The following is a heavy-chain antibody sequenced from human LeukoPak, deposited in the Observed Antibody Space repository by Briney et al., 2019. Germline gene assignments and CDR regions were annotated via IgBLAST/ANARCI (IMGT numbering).Heavy chain of an antibody. CDR1: GGSISSYY. CDR2: IYYSGST. J-gene: IGHJ4*02. Sequence: SETLSLTCTVSGGSISSYYWSWIRQPPGKGLEWIGYIYYSGSTNYNPSLKSRVTISVDTSKNQFSLKLSSVTAADTAVYYCARGGYNWNELDYWGQGTLVTVSS. V-gene: IGHV4-59*01. CDR3: ARGGYNWNELDY. D-gene: IGHD1-1*01.